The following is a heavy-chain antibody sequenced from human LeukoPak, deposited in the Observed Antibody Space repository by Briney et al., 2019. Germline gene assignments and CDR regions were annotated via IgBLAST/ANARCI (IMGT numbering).Heavy chain of an antibody. J-gene: IGHJ6*03. CDR2: IDYSGSA. CDR3: ARDLVGYYHYYMDV. D-gene: IGHD6-6*01. CDR1: GGSISSYD. V-gene: IGHV4-59*01. Sequence: PSETLSLTCTVSGGSISSYDWTWIRQPPGKGLEWIGYIDYSGSANYNPSLKSRVTISIGTSKNQFSLKLNSVTAADTAVYYCARDLVGYYHYYMDVWGKGTTVTVSS.